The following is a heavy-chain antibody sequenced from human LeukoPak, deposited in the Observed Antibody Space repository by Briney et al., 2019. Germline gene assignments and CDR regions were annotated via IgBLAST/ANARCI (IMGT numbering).Heavy chain of an antibody. CDR2: IYYSGST. D-gene: IGHD4-23*01. CDR1: GGSISSGDYY. CDR3: ARDGGNMIDY. J-gene: IGHJ4*02. Sequence: SETLSLTCTVSGGSISSGDYYWSWIRQPPGKGLEWIGYIYYSGSTNYNPSLKSRVTISVDTSKNQFSLKLSSVTAADTAVYYCARDGGNMIDYWGQGTLVTVSS. V-gene: IGHV4-61*08.